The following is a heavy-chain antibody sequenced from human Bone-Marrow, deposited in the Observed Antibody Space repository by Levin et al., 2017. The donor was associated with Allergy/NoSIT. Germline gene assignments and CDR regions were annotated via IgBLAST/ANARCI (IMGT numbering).Heavy chain of an antibody. J-gene: IGHJ3*01. V-gene: IGHV4-4*07. CDR1: GGSISTYS. Sequence: SSETLSLTCTVSGGSISTYSWSWVRQPAGKGLEFIGRIATSGSISYNSSLRSRVTMSLDTSKNQFSLKLSSVTAADTAIYYCARDDKDYYYSRGYSSGRGAFDFWGQGTMVTVSS. CDR3: ARDDKDYYYSRGYSSGRGAFDF. D-gene: IGHD3-22*01. CDR2: IATSGSI.